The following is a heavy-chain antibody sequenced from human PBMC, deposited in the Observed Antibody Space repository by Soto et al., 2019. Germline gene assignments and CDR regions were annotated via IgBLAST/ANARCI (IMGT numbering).Heavy chain of an antibody. CDR1: GFTFSSYA. CDR2: ISYDGSNK. CDR3: ASRYSSSWWGPYYYGMDV. J-gene: IGHJ6*02. V-gene: IGHV3-30-3*01. D-gene: IGHD6-13*01. Sequence: GGSLRLSCAASGFTFSSYAMHWARQAPGKGLEWVAVISYDGSNKYYADSVKGRFTISRDNSKNTLYLQMNSLRAEDTAVYYCASRYSSSWWGPYYYGMDVWGQGTTVTVSS.